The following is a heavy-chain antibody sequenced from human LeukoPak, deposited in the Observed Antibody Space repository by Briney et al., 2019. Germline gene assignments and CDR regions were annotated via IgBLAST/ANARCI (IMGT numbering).Heavy chain of an antibody. CDR2: IIPIFGTA. CDR3: ARGRRGLRYFDWLSLDY. D-gene: IGHD3-9*01. J-gene: IGHJ4*02. Sequence: SVRVSCKASGGTFSSYAISWVRQAPGQGLEWMGGIIPIFGTANYAQKFQGRVTITADESTSTAYMELSSLRSEDTAVYYCARGRRGLRYFDWLSLDYWGQGTLVTVSS. V-gene: IGHV1-69*13. CDR1: GGTFSSYA.